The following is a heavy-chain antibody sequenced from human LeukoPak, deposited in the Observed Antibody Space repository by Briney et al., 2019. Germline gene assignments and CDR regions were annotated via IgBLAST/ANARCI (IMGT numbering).Heavy chain of an antibody. J-gene: IGHJ3*02. Sequence: GGSLRLSCAASGFTFSSYGMSWVRQAPGKGLEWVAHIKEDGSDKYYVDSVKGRFTISRDNAKNSLYLQTNSLRAEDTAVYYCARSTAHAFDIWGQGTMVTVSS. CDR3: ARSTAHAFDI. D-gene: IGHD5-18*01. CDR1: GFTFSSYG. V-gene: IGHV3-7*02. CDR2: IKEDGSDK.